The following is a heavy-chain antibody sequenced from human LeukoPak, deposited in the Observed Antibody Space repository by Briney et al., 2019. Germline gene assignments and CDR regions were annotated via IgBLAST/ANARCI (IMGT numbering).Heavy chain of an antibody. V-gene: IGHV3-21*01. Sequence: VGSLRLSCAASGFTFSSYSMNWVRQAPGKGLEWVSSTNSGSSYIHYADSVKGRFTISRDNAKNSLYLQMNSLGAEDTAVYYCARRFGGGSSDYWGQGTLVTVSS. CDR1: GFTFSSYS. CDR3: ARRFGGGSSDY. CDR2: TNSGSSYI. D-gene: IGHD2-15*01. J-gene: IGHJ4*02.